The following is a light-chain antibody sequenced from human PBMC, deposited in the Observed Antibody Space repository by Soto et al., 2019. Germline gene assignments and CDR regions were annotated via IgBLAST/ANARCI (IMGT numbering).Light chain of an antibody. CDR3: SSYTASSALVL. CDR2: DVS. Sequence: QSALTQPASVSGSPGQSITISCTGTSSDVGGYNYVSWYQQHPGKAPKLIIYDVSSRPSGVSNRFSGSKSGNTASLTISGLQTEDEADYYCSSYTASSALVLFGGGTKLTVL. J-gene: IGLJ2*01. V-gene: IGLV2-14*01. CDR1: SSDVGGYNY.